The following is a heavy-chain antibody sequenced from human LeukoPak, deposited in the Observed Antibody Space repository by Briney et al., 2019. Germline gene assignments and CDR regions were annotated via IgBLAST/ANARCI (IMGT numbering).Heavy chain of an antibody. J-gene: IGHJ4*02. Sequence: GGSLRLSCAASGFTFDDYAMHWVRQAPGKGLEWVSGISWNSGNIGDADSVKGRFTISRDNAKNSLYLQMNSLRAEDTALYYCAKDLGSTFYYFDYWGQGTLVTVSS. CDR3: AKDLGSTFYYFDY. CDR2: ISWNSGNI. D-gene: IGHD2/OR15-2a*01. V-gene: IGHV3-9*01. CDR1: GFTFDDYA.